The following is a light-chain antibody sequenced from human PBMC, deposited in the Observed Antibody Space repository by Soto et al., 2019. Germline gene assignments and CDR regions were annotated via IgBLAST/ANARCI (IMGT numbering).Light chain of an antibody. Sequence: DIQMTQSPSTLSGSVGDRVTITCRASQSISSYLNWYQQKPGKAPKLLIYDASSLQSGVPSRFNGSGSGTDFTLTISSLQPEDFATYYCQQSSSTPLAFGQGTKVEIK. CDR2: DAS. J-gene: IGKJ1*01. V-gene: IGKV1-39*01. CDR1: QSISSY. CDR3: QQSSSTPLA.